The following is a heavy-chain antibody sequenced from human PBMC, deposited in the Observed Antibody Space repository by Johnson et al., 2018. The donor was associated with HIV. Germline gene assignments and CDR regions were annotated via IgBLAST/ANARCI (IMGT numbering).Heavy chain of an antibody. Sequence: VQLVESGGGVVQRGGSLRLACAASGFIFSSYGMHWVRQAPGKGLAWVAFIRFDGSNKFYADSVKGRFTLSRDNSKNTLYLQINSLKADDTAIYYCAKGEEGYSSAWSAGTAFDILGQGTMVTVSS. CDR3: AKGEEGYSSAWSAGTAFDI. J-gene: IGHJ3*02. CDR2: IRFDGSNK. D-gene: IGHD6-13*01. V-gene: IGHV3-30*02. CDR1: GFIFSSYG.